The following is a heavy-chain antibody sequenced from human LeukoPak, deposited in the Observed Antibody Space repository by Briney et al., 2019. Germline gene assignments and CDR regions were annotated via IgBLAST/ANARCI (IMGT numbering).Heavy chain of an antibody. V-gene: IGHV3-30-3*01. CDR3: AIRENV. J-gene: IGHJ6*02. CDR1: GFTFSSYA. D-gene: IGHD1-26*01. CDR2: ISYDGSNK. Sequence: PGGSLRLSCAASGFTFSSYAMHWVRQAPGKGLEWVAVISYDGSNKYYADSVKGRFTISRDNSKNTLYLQMNSLRAEDTAVYYCAIRENVWGQGTTVTVSS.